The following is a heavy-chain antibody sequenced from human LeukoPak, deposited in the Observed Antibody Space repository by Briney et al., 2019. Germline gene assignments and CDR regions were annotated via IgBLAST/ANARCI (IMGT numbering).Heavy chain of an antibody. V-gene: IGHV3-23*01. J-gene: IGHJ5*02. CDR2: ISGSGGST. D-gene: IGHD3-10*01. CDR1: GFTFSSYG. CDR3: AAGGSGSYWWFDP. Sequence: PGGSLRLSCAASGFTFSSYGMSWVRQAPGKGLEWVSAISGSGGSTYYADSVKGRFTISRDNSKNTLYLQMNSLRAEDTAVYYCAAGGSGSYWWFDPWGQGTLVTVSS.